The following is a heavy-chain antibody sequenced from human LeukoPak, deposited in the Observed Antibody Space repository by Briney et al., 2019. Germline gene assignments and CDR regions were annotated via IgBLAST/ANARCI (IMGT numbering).Heavy chain of an antibody. J-gene: IGHJ4*02. CDR2: ISSDGSIT. D-gene: IGHD4/OR15-4a*01. V-gene: IGHV3-74*01. CDR1: GFTFSSYW. Sequence: GGSLRLSCAASGFTFSSYWMHWVRQAPGKGLVWVSRISSDGSITTYAVSVKGRFTISRDNARNTLYLQMDSLRAEDTAVYYCARVTGATLDNWGQGTLVTVSS. CDR3: ARVTGATLDN.